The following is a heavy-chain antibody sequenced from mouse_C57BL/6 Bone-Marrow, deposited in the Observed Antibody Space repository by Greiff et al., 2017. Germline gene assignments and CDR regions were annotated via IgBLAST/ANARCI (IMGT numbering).Heavy chain of an antibody. CDR3: ARPGTAQAVDY. D-gene: IGHD3-2*02. CDR2: ISSGGSYI. V-gene: IGHV5-6*01. J-gene: IGHJ2*01. CDR1: GFTFSSYG. Sequence: EVKVVESGGDLVKPGGSLKLSCAASGFTFSSYGMSWVRQTPDKRLEWVATISSGGSYIYYPDSVKGRFTISSDNAKNTLYLQMSSRKSEDTAMYYCARPGTAQAVDYWGQGATLTVSS.